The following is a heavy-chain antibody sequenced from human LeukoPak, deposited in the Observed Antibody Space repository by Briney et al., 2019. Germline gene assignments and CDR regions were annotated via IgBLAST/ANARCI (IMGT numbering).Heavy chain of an antibody. CDR1: GGSISSSSYY. V-gene: IGHV4-39*07. D-gene: IGHD1-26*01. CDR2: IYYSGST. Sequence: KPSETLSLTCTVSGGSISSSSYYWGWIRQPPGKGLEWIGSIYYSGSTYYNPSLKSRVTISVDTSKNQFSLKLSSVTAADTAVYYCARDIVPPGICFDFWGQGTLVTVSS. J-gene: IGHJ4*02. CDR3: ARDIVPPGICFDF.